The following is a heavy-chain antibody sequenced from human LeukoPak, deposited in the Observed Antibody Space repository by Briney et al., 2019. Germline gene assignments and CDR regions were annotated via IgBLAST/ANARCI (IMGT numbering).Heavy chain of an antibody. CDR3: ATDAIKRITGTTFNS. V-gene: IGHV1-2*02. Sequence: ASVKVSCKASGYTFTGYYMHWVRQAPGQGLEWMGWINPNSGGTNYAQKFQGRVTMTRDTSISTAYMELSRLRSDDTAVYYCATDAIKRITGTTFNSWGQGTLVTVSS. CDR2: INPNSGGT. J-gene: IGHJ4*02. D-gene: IGHD1-7*01. CDR1: GYTFTGYY.